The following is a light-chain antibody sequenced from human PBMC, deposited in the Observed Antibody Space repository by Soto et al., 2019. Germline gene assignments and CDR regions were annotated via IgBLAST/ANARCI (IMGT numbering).Light chain of an antibody. V-gene: IGLV2-11*01. CDR1: SGDIGAYNY. Sequence: QSALAQPRSVSGSPGQSVTISCTGTSGDIGAYNYVSWYQFHPGKAPKMIIYDVNKRPSGVPDRFSGSKSGNTASLTISWLQADDEADYYCCSYAHTSRVFGGGTKVTVL. CDR3: CSYAHTSRV. CDR2: DVN. J-gene: IGLJ3*02.